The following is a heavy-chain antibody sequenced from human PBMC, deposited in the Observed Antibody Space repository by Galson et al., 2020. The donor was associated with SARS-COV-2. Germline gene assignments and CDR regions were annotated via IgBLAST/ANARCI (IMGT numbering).Heavy chain of an antibody. CDR2: ISHSGST. D-gene: IGHD2-2*01. J-gene: IGHJ3*02. CDR1: GASLTGYF. V-gene: IGHV4-34*01. CDR3: ARHLLGVVPAAIFAFDI. Sequence: SETLSLTCGVYGASLTGYFWGWIRQPPGRGLEWIGEISHSGSTNYNPSLESRVTISVDTSKNHFSLNMSSVTAADTAVYYCARHLLGVVPAAIFAFDIWGQGTMVTVSS.